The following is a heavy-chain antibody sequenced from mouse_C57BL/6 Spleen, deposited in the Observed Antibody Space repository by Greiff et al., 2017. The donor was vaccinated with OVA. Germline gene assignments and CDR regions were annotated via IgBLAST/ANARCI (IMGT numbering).Heavy chain of an antibody. CDR1: GFTFSDYY. Sequence: EVHLVESEGGLVQPGSSMKLSCTASGFTFSDYYMAWVRQVPEKGLECVANINYDGSSTYYLDSLKSRFIISRDNAKNILYLQMSSLKSEDTATYYCARDSSGYGFDYWGQGTTLTVSS. CDR2: INYDGSST. D-gene: IGHD3-2*02. CDR3: ARDSSGYGFDY. J-gene: IGHJ2*01. V-gene: IGHV5-16*01.